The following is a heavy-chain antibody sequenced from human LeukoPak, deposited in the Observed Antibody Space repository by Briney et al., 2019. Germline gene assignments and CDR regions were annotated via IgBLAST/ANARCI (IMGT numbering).Heavy chain of an antibody. D-gene: IGHD3-16*01. V-gene: IGHV3-30*04. CDR1: GFTFSSYA. J-gene: IGHJ4*02. Sequence: GGSLRLSCAASGFTFSSYAMHWVRQAPGKGLEWVAVISYDGSNKYYADSVKGRFTIDRDNSKNTVYLQMNSLRPDDTGIYSCARQESRNYQYEGLDYWGQGNLVTVSS. CDR3: ARQESRNYQYEGLDY. CDR2: ISYDGSNK.